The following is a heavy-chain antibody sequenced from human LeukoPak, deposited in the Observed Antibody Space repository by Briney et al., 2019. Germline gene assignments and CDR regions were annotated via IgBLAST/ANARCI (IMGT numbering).Heavy chain of an antibody. Sequence: SETLSLTCTVSGGSISSYYWSWIRQPPGRGLEWIGYIYYSGSTNYNPSLKSRVTISVDTSKNQFSLKLSSVTAADTAVYYCARATNYGGNFDYWGQGTPVTVSS. CDR2: IYYSGST. CDR3: ARATNYGGNFDY. J-gene: IGHJ4*02. CDR1: GGSISSYY. D-gene: IGHD4-23*01. V-gene: IGHV4-59*01.